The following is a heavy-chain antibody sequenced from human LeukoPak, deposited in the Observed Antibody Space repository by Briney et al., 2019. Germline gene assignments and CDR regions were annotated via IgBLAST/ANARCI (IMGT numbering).Heavy chain of an antibody. Sequence: SETLSLTCAVYGGSFSGYYWSWIRQPPGKGLEWIGEINHSGSTNYNPSLKSRVTISVDTSKNQFSLKLSSVTAADTAVYYCASSYGDSSYWGQGTLVTVSS. D-gene: IGHD4-17*01. CDR1: GGSFSGYY. CDR3: ASSYGDSSY. J-gene: IGHJ4*02. CDR2: INHSGST. V-gene: IGHV4-34*01.